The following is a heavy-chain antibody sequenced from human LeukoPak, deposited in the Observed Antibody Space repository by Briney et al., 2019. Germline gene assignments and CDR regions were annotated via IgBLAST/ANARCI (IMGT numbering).Heavy chain of an antibody. Sequence: SETLSLTCAVSGGSISSGGYSWSWIRQPPGTGLEWIGYIYHSGSTYYNPSLKSRVTISVDRSKNQFSLKLSSVTAADTAVYYCARGYCSGGSCYYFDYWGQGTLVTVSS. CDR1: GGSISSGGYS. CDR3: ARGYCSGGSCYYFDY. J-gene: IGHJ4*02. CDR2: IYHSGST. D-gene: IGHD2-15*01. V-gene: IGHV4-30-2*01.